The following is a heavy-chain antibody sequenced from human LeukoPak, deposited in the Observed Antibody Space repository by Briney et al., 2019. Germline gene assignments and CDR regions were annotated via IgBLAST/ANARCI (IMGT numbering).Heavy chain of an antibody. V-gene: IGHV3-74*01. CDR1: GFTFSGYW. J-gene: IGHJ4*02. Sequence: HPGGSLRLSCAASGFTFSGYWMHWVRQVPGKGLVWVSRITGDGSSTTYADSVKGRFTISRDNAKNTVFLQMISLRAEDTAVYYCARDLPPGSSGWYLGYWGQGTLVTVSS. D-gene: IGHD6-19*01. CDR3: ARDLPPGSSGWYLGY. CDR2: ITGDGSST.